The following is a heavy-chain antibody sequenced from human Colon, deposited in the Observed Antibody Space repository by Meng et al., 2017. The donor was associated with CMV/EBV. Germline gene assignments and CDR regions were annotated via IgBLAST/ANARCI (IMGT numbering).Heavy chain of an antibody. CDR1: DGSVNSDDAF. J-gene: IGHJ5*02. D-gene: IGHD2-2*01. Sequence: FSDGSVNSDDAFWSWLRQPPGKGLEWIGYIHYSGNTNYNPSLKSRVTMSIETSKNQFSLTLFSVTAADTAVYYCARDVMLPAPFFDPWGQGTLVTVSS. V-gene: IGHV4-61*08. CDR2: IHYSGNT. CDR3: ARDVMLPAPFFDP.